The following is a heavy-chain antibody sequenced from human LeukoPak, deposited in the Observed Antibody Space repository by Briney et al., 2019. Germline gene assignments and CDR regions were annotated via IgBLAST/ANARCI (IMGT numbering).Heavy chain of an antibody. CDR1: GFTFDDYA. J-gene: IGHJ4*02. V-gene: IGHV3-9*01. Sequence: GGSLRLSCAASGFTFDDYAMHWVRQAPGKGLEWVSGISWNSGSIGYADSVKGRFTISRDNAKNSLYLQMNSLRSEDTAVYYCARDRTDLGFYDFWSGYYSEFDYWGQGTLVTVSS. CDR3: ARDRTDLGFYDFWSGYYSEFDY. D-gene: IGHD3-3*01. CDR2: ISWNSGSI.